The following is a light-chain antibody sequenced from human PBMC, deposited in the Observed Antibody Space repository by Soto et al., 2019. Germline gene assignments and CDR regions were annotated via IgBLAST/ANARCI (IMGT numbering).Light chain of an antibody. CDR3: CSYAGSSTPYV. CDR2: DVN. J-gene: IGLJ1*01. V-gene: IGLV2-11*01. Sequence: SVLTQPRSVSGSPGQSVTISCTGTSNDVGRFDYVSWYQQHPGKAPKVIIYDVNERPSGVPNRFSGSKSGNTASLTISGLQADDEADYYCCSYAGSSTPYVFGTGTKVTVL. CDR1: SNDVGRFDY.